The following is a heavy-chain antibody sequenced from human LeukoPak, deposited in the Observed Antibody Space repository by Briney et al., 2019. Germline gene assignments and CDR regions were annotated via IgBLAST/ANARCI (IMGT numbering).Heavy chain of an antibody. J-gene: IGHJ4*02. CDR2: IYPGDSDT. CDR1: GYNFANDW. V-gene: IGHV5-51*01. D-gene: IGHD3-22*01. CDR3: ARPRDSSGYYCDY. Sequence: GESLKISCQGSGYNFANDWIGWVRQMPGKGLEWMGIIYPGDSDTRYSPSFQGQVTISADKSISTAYLQWSSLKASDTAMYYCARPRDSSGYYCDYWGQGTLVTVSS.